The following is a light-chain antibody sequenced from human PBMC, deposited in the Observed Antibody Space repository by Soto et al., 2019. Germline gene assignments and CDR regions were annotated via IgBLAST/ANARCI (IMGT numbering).Light chain of an antibody. V-gene: IGKV3-20*01. CDR2: AAS. CDR3: QQYGSSPIT. CDR1: QSVISSY. J-gene: IGKJ5*01. Sequence: EIVLTQSPGTLSLSSGERATLSCRASQSVISSYLAWYQQKPGQAPRLLIYAASSRATGIPDRFSGSGSGTDFTLTISRLEPEDFAVYNCQQYGSSPITFGQGTRLEIK.